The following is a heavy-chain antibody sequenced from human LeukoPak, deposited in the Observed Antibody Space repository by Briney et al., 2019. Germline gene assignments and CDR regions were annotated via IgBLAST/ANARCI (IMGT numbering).Heavy chain of an antibody. CDR3: ARANDCGDPLPRYMDV. Sequence: PSETLSLTCTVSDGSISSGSYYWSWIRQPAGKGLELIGRIFTSGRTNYNPSLKSRVTISLDTSKNQFSLKLSSVTAADTAVYYCARANDCGDPLPRYMDVWGKGTTVTVSS. CDR2: IFTSGRT. CDR1: DGSISSGSYY. V-gene: IGHV4-61*02. D-gene: IGHD4-17*01. J-gene: IGHJ6*03.